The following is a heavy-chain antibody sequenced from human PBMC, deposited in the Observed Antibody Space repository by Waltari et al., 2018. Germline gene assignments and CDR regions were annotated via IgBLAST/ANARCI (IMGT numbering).Heavy chain of an antibody. J-gene: IGHJ6*02. CDR2: IIPIFGTA. CDR1: GGTFSSYA. V-gene: IGHV1-69*01. CDR3: ARDGYCGGDCYSDYYYGMDV. Sequence: QVQLVQSGAEVKKPGSSVKVSCKASGGTFSSYAISWVRQAPGQGLEWMGGIIPIFGTANYAQKFQDRVTITADESTSTAYMELSSLRSEDTAVYYCARDGYCGGDCYSDYYYGMDVWGQGTTVTVSS. D-gene: IGHD2-21*02.